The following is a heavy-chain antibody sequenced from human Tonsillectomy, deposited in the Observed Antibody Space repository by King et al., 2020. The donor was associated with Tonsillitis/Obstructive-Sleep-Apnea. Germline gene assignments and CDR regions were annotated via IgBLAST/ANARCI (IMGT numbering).Heavy chain of an antibody. V-gene: IGHV1-18*01. CDR3: AREVLGAGYFDY. Sequence: QLVQSGAEVKKPGASVKVSCKPSGYSFASYGIIWVRQAPGQGLEWMGWISAYNGNTNYAQKLQGRVTMTTDTSTSTAYMELRSLRSDDTAVYYCAREVLGAGYFDYWGQGTLVTVSS. J-gene: IGHJ4*02. CDR1: GYSFASYG. D-gene: IGHD3-16*01. CDR2: ISAYNGNT.